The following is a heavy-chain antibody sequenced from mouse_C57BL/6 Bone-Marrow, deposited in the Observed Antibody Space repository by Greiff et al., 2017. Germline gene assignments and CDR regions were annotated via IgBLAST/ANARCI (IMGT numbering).Heavy chain of an antibody. CDR1: GFNIKDYY. CDR2: IDPEDGDT. Sequence: VQLQQSGAELVRPGASVKLSCTASGFNIKDYYMHWVKQRPEQGLEWIGRIDPEDGDTEYAPKFQGKATMTADTSSNTAYLQLSSRTSEDTAVYYCTTIGDYGSSPWFAYWGQGTLVTVSA. V-gene: IGHV14-1*01. D-gene: IGHD1-1*01. J-gene: IGHJ3*01. CDR3: TTIGDYGSSPWFAY.